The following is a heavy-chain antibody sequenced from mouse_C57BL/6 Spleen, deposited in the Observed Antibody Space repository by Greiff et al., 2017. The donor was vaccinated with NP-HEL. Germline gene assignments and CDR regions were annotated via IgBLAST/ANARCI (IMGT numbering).Heavy chain of an antibody. D-gene: IGHD2-5*01. CDR2: ISSGSSTI. J-gene: IGHJ2*01. Sequence: EVMLVESGGGLVKPGGSLKLSCAASGFTFSDYGMHWVRQAPEKGLEWVAYISSGSSTIYYADTVKGRFTISRDNAKNTLFLQMTSLRSEDTAMYYCAREDSNYVFYYFDYWGQGTTLTVSS. CDR1: GFTFSDYG. V-gene: IGHV5-17*01. CDR3: AREDSNYVFYYFDY.